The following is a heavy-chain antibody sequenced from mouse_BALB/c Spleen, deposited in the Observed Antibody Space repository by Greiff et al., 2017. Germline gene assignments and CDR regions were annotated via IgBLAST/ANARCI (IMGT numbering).Heavy chain of an antibody. CDR1: GFTFSSFG. CDR3: ARSGYGNYDYAMDD. CDR2: ISSGSSTI. Sequence: EVQRVESGGGLVQPGGSRKLSCAASGFTFSSFGMHWVRQAPEKGLEWVAYISSGSSTIYYADTVKGRFTISRDNPKNTLFLQMTSLRSEDTAMYYCARSGYGNYDYAMDDWGQGTSVTVSS. V-gene: IGHV5-17*02. D-gene: IGHD2-10*02. J-gene: IGHJ4*01.